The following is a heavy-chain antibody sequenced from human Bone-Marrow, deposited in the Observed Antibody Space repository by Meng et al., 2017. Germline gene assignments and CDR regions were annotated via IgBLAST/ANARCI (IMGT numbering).Heavy chain of an antibody. D-gene: IGHD3-22*01. V-gene: IGHV4-59*10. CDR3: ARDGGTMIVVSWFDP. CDR2: IYTSGST. CDR1: GGSISSYY. J-gene: IGHJ5*02. Sequence: QVQLQQWGAGLLKPSETLSLTCAVYGGSISSYYWSWIRQPAGKGLEWIGRIYTSGSTNYNPSLKSRVTMSVDTSKNQFSLKLSSVTAADTAVYYCARDGGTMIVVSWFDPWGQGTLVTVSS.